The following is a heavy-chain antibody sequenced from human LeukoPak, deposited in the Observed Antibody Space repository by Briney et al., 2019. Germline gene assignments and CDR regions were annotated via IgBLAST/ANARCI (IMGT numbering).Heavy chain of an antibody. Sequence: ASVKVSCKASGYTFTSYGISWVRQAPGQGLEWMGWISAYNGNTNYTQKLQGRVTMTTDTSTSTAYMELRSLRSDDTAVYYCARDQIYKVVTPGGYWGQGTLITVSS. CDR2: ISAYNGNT. CDR3: ARDQIYKVVTPGGY. V-gene: IGHV1-18*01. CDR1: GYTFTSYG. D-gene: IGHD4-23*01. J-gene: IGHJ4*02.